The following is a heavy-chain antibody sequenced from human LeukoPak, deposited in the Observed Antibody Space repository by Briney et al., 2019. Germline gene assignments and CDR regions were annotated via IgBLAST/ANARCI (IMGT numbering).Heavy chain of an antibody. CDR1: GFTFSSYA. D-gene: IGHD4-17*01. CDR3: AKDGRDYSFSY. J-gene: IGHJ4*02. CDR2: ISGSGGST. Sequence: GGSLRLSCAASGFTFSSYAMSWVRQAPGKGLEWVSAISGSGGSTCYADSVKGRFTISRDNSKNTLYLQMNSLRAEDTAVYYCAKDGRDYSFSYWGQGTLVTVSS. V-gene: IGHV3-23*01.